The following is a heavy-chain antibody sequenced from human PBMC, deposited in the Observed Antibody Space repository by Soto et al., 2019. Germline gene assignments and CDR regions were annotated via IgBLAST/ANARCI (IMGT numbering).Heavy chain of an antibody. D-gene: IGHD6-13*01. Sequence: ESGGGVVQPGRSLRLSCAASGFTFSSYGMHWVRQAPGKGLEWVAVISYDGSNKYYADSVKGRFTISRDNSKNTLYLQMNSLRAEDTAVYYCAKEYYSSSWYPYYYYGMDVWGQGTTVTVSS. CDR3: AKEYYSSSWYPYYYYGMDV. CDR2: ISYDGSNK. J-gene: IGHJ6*02. CDR1: GFTFSSYG. V-gene: IGHV3-30*18.